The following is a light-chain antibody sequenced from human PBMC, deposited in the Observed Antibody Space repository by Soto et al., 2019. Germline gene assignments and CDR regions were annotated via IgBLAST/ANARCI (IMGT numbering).Light chain of an antibody. Sequence: EIVLTQSPGTLSLSPGERVTLSCRASQSVTRSFLAWYQQKPGQAPRLLIYGASSRATGIPDRFSGSGSGTDFTLTITNLEPEDFEVFSFHQYGSSPQALAPGTKVDT. V-gene: IGKV3-20*01. CDR1: QSVTRSF. J-gene: IGKJ3*01. CDR3: HQYGSSPQA. CDR2: GAS.